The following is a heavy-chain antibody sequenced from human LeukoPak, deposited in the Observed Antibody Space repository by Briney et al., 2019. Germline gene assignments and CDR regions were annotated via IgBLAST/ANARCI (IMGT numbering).Heavy chain of an antibody. J-gene: IGHJ4*02. D-gene: IGHD3-22*01. CDR1: GGSISSYY. V-gene: IGHV4-4*07. Sequence: SETLSLTCTVSGGSISSYYWSWIRQPAGKGLEWIGRIYTSGSTNYNPSLKSRVTMSVDTSKNQFSLKLSSVTAADTAVYYCARDSHYYDSSGYFIWGQGTLVTVSS. CDR2: IYTSGST. CDR3: ARDSHYYDSSGYFI.